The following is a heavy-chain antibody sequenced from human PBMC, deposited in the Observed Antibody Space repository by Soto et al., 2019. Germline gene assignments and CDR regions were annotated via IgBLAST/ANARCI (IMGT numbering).Heavy chain of an antibody. CDR3: ARCHSDSSGPGYLDS. Sequence: QVQLVQSGAEMRKPGASVMVSCKASGYTFTSYAMNWVRQAPGQRLEWMGWINGGNGDTKYSQRFQDRVTITRDTSANTVYMELSSLTSEDTAIYYCARCHSDSSGPGYLDSWGQGTLVTVTS. D-gene: IGHD3-22*01. V-gene: IGHV1-3*01. CDR2: INGGNGDT. J-gene: IGHJ4*02. CDR1: GYTFTSYA.